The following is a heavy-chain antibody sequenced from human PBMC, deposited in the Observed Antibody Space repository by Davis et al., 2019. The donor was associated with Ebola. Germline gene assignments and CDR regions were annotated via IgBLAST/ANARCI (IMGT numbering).Heavy chain of an antibody. V-gene: IGHV1-3*01. J-gene: IGHJ6*03. CDR3: ARGSVYFRYYYYMDV. CDR2: INAGNGNT. CDR1: GYTFTSYA. D-gene: IGHD2/OR15-2a*01. Sequence: ASVQVSCKASGYTFTSYAMHWVRQAPGQRLEWMGWINAGNGNTKYSQKFQGRVTITRDTSASTAYMELSSLRSEDTAVYYCARGSVYFRYYYYMDVWGKGTTVTVSS.